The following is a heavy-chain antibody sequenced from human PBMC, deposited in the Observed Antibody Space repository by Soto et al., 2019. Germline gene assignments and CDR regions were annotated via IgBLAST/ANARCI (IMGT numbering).Heavy chain of an antibody. V-gene: IGHV1-3*01. CDR1: GYTFTSYA. CDR3: AVEGYCISTSCSYDAFDI. D-gene: IGHD2-2*01. J-gene: IGHJ3*02. Sequence: ASVKVSCKASGYTFTSYAMHWVRQAPGQRLEWMGWINAGNGNTKYSQEFQGRVTITRDTSASTAYMELSSLRSEDTAVYYCAVEGYCISTSCSYDAFDIWGQGTMVTVSS. CDR2: INAGNGNT.